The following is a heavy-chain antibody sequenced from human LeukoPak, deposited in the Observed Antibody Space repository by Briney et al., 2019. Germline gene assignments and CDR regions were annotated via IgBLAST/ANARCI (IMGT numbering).Heavy chain of an antibody. D-gene: IGHD3-22*01. J-gene: IGHJ4*02. CDR2: ISDDSSFT. CDR1: GLVFGKYA. Sequence: GGSLRLSCAASGLVFGKYAMAWVRQAPGKGLECVSIISDDSSFTYYLDSVKGRFTISKDNAKNTVYLQMNSLRAEDTAVYYCVSSYETYWGRGTLVTVSS. CDR3: VSSYETY. V-gene: IGHV3-23*01.